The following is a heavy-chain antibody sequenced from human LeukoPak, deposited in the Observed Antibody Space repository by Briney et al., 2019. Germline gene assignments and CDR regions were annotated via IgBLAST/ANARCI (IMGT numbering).Heavy chain of an antibody. CDR3: ARLLLGSQSRGFEY. CDR2: IDTNNGNT. Sequence: EVSVKVSCKASGYIFTNYGMSWVRQAPGQGLEWMGWIDTNNGNTNYAQNFRDTVTMTTDTPTNTAYMELRSLRSDDTAIYYCARLLLGSQSRGFEYWGQGTLVTVSS. V-gene: IGHV1-18*01. D-gene: IGHD3-10*01. J-gene: IGHJ4*02. CDR1: GYIFTNYG.